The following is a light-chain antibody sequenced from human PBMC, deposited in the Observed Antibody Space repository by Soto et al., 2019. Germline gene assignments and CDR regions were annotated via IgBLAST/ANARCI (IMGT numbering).Light chain of an antibody. V-gene: IGLV2-14*01. J-gene: IGLJ2*01. CDR3: SSYRGTTRE. CDR2: DVS. Sequence: QSVLTQPASVSGSPGQSITISCTGTSSDVRGYVSWYQQHPGKAPKLLIYDVSNRPSGVSNRFSASKSGNTASLTISGLQAEDEADYYCSSYRGTTREFGGGTKLTVL. CDR1: SSDVRGY.